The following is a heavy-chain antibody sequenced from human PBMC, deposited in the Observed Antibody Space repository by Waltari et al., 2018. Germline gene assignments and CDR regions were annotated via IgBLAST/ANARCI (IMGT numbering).Heavy chain of an antibody. D-gene: IGHD5-18*01. CDR1: GFTLISYA. CDR3: ARTAMGPHPDY. Sequence: QVQLVESGGGVVQPGRSLRLSLSAPGFTLISYALHWVRQAPGKGLEWVAVISYDGSNKYYADSVKGRFTISRDNSKNTLYLQMNSLRAEDTAVYYCARTAMGPHPDYWGQGTLVTVSS. J-gene: IGHJ4*02. V-gene: IGHV3-30*01. CDR2: ISYDGSNK.